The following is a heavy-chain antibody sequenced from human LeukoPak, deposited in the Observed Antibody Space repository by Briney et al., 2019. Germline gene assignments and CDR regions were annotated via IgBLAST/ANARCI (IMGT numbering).Heavy chain of an antibody. CDR3: ARRIAAAGMTFDY. V-gene: IGHV1-69*04. CDR2: IIPILGIA. Sequence: GASVKVSCKASGGTFSSYAISWVRQAPGQGLEWRGRIIPILGIANYAQKFQGRVTITADKSTSTAYMELSSLRSEDTAVYYCARRIAAAGMTFDYWGQGTLVTVSS. D-gene: IGHD6-13*01. J-gene: IGHJ4*02. CDR1: GGTFSSYA.